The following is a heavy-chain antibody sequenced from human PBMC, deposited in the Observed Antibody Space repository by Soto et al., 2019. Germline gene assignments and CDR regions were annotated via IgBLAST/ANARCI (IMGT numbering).Heavy chain of an antibody. Sequence: QITLKESGPTLVRPAQTLTLTCGFSGFSLSSYGMGVAWIRQPPGKALEWLALIYWDDDKRYSPSLKDRLAISKDTSSNQVVLTITNMDPGDTATYFCAHAGDYDLLTFDHWGPGTRVTVSS. CDR2: IYWDDDK. J-gene: IGHJ4*02. CDR1: GFSLSSYGMG. CDR3: AHAGDYDLLTFDH. D-gene: IGHD4-17*01. V-gene: IGHV2-5*02.